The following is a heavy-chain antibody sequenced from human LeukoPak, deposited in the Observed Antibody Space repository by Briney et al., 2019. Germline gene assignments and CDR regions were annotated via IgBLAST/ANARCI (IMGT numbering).Heavy chain of an antibody. CDR2: IYSSGST. CDR1: GGSINSYY. J-gene: IGHJ3*02. D-gene: IGHD6-6*01. CDR3: AREGPEYSSSPGAFDI. Sequence: PSETLSLTCTVSGGSINSYYWSWIRQPPWKAPEWIGHIYSSGSTNYNPSLKSRVTISVDTSKNQFSLKLSSVTAADTAVYYCAREGPEYSSSPGAFDIWGQGTMVTVSS. V-gene: IGHV4-59*01.